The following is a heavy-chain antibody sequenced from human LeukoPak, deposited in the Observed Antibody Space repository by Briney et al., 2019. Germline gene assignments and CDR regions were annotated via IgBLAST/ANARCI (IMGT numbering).Heavy chain of an antibody. Sequence: GGSLRLSCTASGFTFSSYAMSWVRQAPGKGLEWVSGISGSGGNTYYADSAKGRFTISRDNSKNTLYVQMNSLRVEDTAVYYCARGICDDFWSGYPVCWFDPWGQGTLVTVSS. J-gene: IGHJ5*02. CDR1: GFTFSSYA. V-gene: IGHV3-23*01. D-gene: IGHD3-3*01. CDR3: ARGICDDFWSGYPVCWFDP. CDR2: ISGSGGNT.